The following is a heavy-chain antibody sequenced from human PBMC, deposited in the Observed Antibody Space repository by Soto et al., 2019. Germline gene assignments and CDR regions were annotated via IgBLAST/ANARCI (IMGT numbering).Heavy chain of an antibody. Sequence: SGTLSLTCTVSGGSFPNYYWSWIRQPPGRRLEWIGYIYNTGSTNYNPSLKSRVTISVDTSKKQFSLKLNSVTAADTAVYYCARGSGNYYYYGLDVWGLGTTVTVSS. D-gene: IGHD1-26*01. J-gene: IGHJ6*02. CDR1: GGSFPNYY. CDR2: IYNTGST. CDR3: ARGSGNYYYYGLDV. V-gene: IGHV4-59*01.